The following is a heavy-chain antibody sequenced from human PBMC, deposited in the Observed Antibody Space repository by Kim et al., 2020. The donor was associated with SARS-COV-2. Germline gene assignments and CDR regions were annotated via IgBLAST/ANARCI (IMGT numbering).Heavy chain of an antibody. CDR3: ARSVGATALDY. Sequence: ASVKVSCKASGYTFTGYYMHWVRQAPGQGLEWMGRINPDSGGTNYAQNFQGRVTMTRDTSISTAYLELSRLRSDDTAVYYCARSVGATALDYWGQGTLVTVSS. V-gene: IGHV1-2*02. CDR1: GYTFTGYY. CDR2: INPDSGGT. D-gene: IGHD1-26*01. J-gene: IGHJ4*02.